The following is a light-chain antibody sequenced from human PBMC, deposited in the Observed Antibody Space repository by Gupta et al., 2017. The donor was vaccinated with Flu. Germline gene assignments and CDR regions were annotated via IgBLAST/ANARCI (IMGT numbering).Light chain of an antibody. J-gene: IGLJ3*02. V-gene: IGLV1-40*01. Sequence: GHSSNFGAGFDVHWYQQVPGAAPKLIIYGTSSRPSGVPARFSGSKSGTSASLAITGLQPEDEADYYCQSYDSSLSGWVFGGGTKLTVL. CDR1: SSNFGAGFD. CDR2: GTS. CDR3: QSYDSSLSGWV.